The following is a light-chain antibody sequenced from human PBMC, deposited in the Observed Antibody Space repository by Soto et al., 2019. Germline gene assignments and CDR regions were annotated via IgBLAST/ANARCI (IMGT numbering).Light chain of an antibody. CDR2: DAS. Sequence: IQLTQSPSSLSASVGDRVTITCRASQGIRNDLGWYQQKPGKAPKLLIYDASSLESGVPSRFSGSGFGTDFTLTISSLQPDDFATYYCQQFAISTTFGQGTKVDI. CDR1: QGIRND. CDR3: QQFAISTT. V-gene: IGKV1-13*02. J-gene: IGKJ1*01.